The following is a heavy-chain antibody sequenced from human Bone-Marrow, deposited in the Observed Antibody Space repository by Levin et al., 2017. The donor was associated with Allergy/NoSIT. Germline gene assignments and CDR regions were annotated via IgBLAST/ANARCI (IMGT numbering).Heavy chain of an antibody. D-gene: IGHD2-15*01. Sequence: SETLSLTCAVSGDSVDSGGYSWTWIRQSPGKGLEWLGYIYAVGSSSYNPSLKSRITISMDRSKNQFSLRLTSLTAAATAVYYCVRGTLYCSGGSCTNYFDTWGQGTLVTVSS. CDR1: GDSVDSGGYS. CDR3: VRGTLYCSGGSCTNYFDT. V-gene: IGHV4-30-2*06. J-gene: IGHJ5*02. CDR2: IYAVGSS.